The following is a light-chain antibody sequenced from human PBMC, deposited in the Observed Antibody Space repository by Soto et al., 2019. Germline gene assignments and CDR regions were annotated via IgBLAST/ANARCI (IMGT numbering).Light chain of an antibody. CDR2: GNS. V-gene: IGLV1-40*01. CDR1: SSNIGAGYD. Sequence: QSVLTQPPSVSGAPGQRVTISCTGSSSNIGAGYDVHWYQQLPGTAPKLLIYGNSNRPSGVPDRFTGSKSGAAASLAITGLQAEDEGHYYCQSYDSSLSAWVFGGGTKDTVL. J-gene: IGLJ3*02. CDR3: QSYDSSLSAWV.